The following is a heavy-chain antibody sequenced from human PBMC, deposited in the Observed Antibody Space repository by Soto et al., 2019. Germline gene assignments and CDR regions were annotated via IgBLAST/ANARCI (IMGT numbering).Heavy chain of an antibody. CDR1: EFTFSNYE. V-gene: IGHV3-23*01. CDR2: ISGSDNTT. CDR3: APMGV. J-gene: IGHJ6*02. Sequence: GGSLRLSCVGSEFTFSNYEMNWVRQAPGKGLEWVSAISGSDNTTYYAYSVKGWFIIPRDNSKNTLYLQMSSLRADDTAVYYCAPMGVWGQGTTVTVSS.